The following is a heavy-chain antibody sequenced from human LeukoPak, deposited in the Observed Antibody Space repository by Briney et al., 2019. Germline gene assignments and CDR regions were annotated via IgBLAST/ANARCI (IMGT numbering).Heavy chain of an antibody. CDR3: TRGPIQLWLYHGMDV. D-gene: IGHD5-18*01. CDR1: GFTFSSYW. CDR2: INQDGSEK. J-gene: IGHJ6*02. V-gene: IGHV3-7*03. Sequence: GGSLRLSCAASGFTFSSYWMSWVRQAPGQGPEWVANINQDGSEKYYVDSVKGRFTISRDNAKNSLYLQMNSLRAEDTAVYYCTRGPIQLWLYHGMDVWGQGTTVTVSS.